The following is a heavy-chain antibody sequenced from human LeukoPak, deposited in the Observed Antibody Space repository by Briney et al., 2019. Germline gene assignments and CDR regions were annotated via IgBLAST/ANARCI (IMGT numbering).Heavy chain of an antibody. D-gene: IGHD3-3*01. CDR3: ARGGISIFGVVIYMDV. CDR2: IRYDGSEK. CDR1: GFTFSSYW. V-gene: IGHV3-7*01. Sequence: GGSLRLSCTASGFTFSSYWMNWVRQAPGKGLEWVANIRYDGSEKYHVDSVKGRFTISRDNAKNSLSLQMNSLRVEDTALYYCARGGISIFGVVIYMDVWGKGTTVTVSS. J-gene: IGHJ6*03.